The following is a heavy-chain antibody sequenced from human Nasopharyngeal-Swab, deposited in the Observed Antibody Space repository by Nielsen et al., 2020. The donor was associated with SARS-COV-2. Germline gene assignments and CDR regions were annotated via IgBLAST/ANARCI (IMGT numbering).Heavy chain of an antibody. J-gene: IGHJ3*02. Sequence: GVLKISCAASGFTFDDYAMHWVRQAPGKGLEWVSLISGDGGSTYYADSVKGRFTISRDNSKNSLYLQMNSLRTEDTALYYCAKDSEVGATWDAFDTWGQGTMVTVSS. CDR2: ISGDGGST. D-gene: IGHD1-26*01. CDR3: AKDSEVGATWDAFDT. CDR1: GFTFDDYA. V-gene: IGHV3-43*02.